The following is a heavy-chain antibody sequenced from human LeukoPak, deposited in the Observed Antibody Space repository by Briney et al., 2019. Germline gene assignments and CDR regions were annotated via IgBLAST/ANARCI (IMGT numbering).Heavy chain of an antibody. V-gene: IGHV4-61*02. CDR3: ARHPAAGTGPFDY. CDR1: GGSISSGSYY. J-gene: IGHJ4*02. Sequence: SETLSLTCTVSGGSISSGSYYWSWIRQPAGKGLEWIGRIYTSGSTNYNPSLKSRVTISVDTSKNQFSLKLSSVTAADTAVYYCARHPAAGTGPFDYWGQGTLVTVSS. CDR2: IYTSGST. D-gene: IGHD6-13*01.